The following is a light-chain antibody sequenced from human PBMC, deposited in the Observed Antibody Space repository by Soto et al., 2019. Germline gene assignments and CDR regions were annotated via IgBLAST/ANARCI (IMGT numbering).Light chain of an antibody. CDR3: QQRTNWLT. CDR1: ESVSDY. V-gene: IGKV3-11*01. Sequence: EIVLTQSPATLSLSPGERATLSCRASESVSDYIAWYQQKPGQPPRLVIYDTSTRATGFPARFSGSGSGTDFTLNISSLEPEDFAVYYCQQRTNWLTFGGGTNVEIK. CDR2: DTS. J-gene: IGKJ4*01.